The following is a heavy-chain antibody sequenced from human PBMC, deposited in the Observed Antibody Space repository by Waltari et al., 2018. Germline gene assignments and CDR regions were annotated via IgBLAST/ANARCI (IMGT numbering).Heavy chain of an antibody. CDR2: INHSGST. CDR3: ATTNLADYDFWSGYLG. D-gene: IGHD3-3*01. J-gene: IGHJ4*02. V-gene: IGHV4-34*01. Sequence: QVQLQQWGAGLLKPSETLSLTCAVYGGSFSGYYWSWIRQPPGKGLEWIGEINHSGSTNYNPSLKSRVTISVDTSKNQFSLKLSSVTAADTAVYYCATTNLADYDFWSGYLGWGQGTLVTVSS. CDR1: GGSFSGYY.